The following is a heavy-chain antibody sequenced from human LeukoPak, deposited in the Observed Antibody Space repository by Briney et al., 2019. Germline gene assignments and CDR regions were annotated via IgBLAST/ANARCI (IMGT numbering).Heavy chain of an antibody. V-gene: IGHV4-59*12. CDR3: ARGDSSLYYYYMDV. CDR2: MYYSGST. Sequence: PSETLSLTCTVSGGSMNNYYWTWIRQPPGKGLEWIGYMYYSGSTNYNPSLKSRVTMSVDTSKNQFSLKLSSVTAADTAVYYCARGDSSLYYYYMDVWGKGTTVTISS. CDR1: GGSMNNYY. D-gene: IGHD6-19*01. J-gene: IGHJ6*03.